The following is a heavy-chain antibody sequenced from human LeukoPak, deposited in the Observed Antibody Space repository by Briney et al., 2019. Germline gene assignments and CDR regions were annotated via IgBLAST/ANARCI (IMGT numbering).Heavy chain of an antibody. Sequence: ASVTVSCKASGYTFTGYYMHWVRPAPGQGLEWMGRINPNNGGTNYAQKFQGRVTMTGDTSISTAYMELSSLRSDDTAVYYCTRESGSYHGNDYWGQGTLVTVSS. J-gene: IGHJ4*02. V-gene: IGHV1-2*06. CDR1: GYTFTGYY. CDR2: INPNNGGT. CDR3: TRESGSYHGNDY. D-gene: IGHD1-26*01.